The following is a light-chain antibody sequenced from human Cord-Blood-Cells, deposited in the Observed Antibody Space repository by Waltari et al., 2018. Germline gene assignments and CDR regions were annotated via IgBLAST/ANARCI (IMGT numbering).Light chain of an antibody. J-gene: IGLJ1*01. V-gene: IGLV2-8*01. CDR3: SSYAGSNRV. CDR2: EVS. Sequence: QSALTQPPSASGSPGQSVTISCTGTSSDVGGYNYVSWYQQHPGKAPKLMIYEVSKRPTGVPARFSGSKSVNTASLTVSGVQAEDEADYYCSSYAGSNRVFGTGTKVTVL. CDR1: SSDVGGYNY.